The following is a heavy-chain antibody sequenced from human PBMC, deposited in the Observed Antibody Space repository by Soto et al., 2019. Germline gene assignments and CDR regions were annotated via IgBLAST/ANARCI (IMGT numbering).Heavy chain of an antibody. CDR3: ARGYDVWSGSDYYYGMDV. J-gene: IGHJ6*02. CDR1: GYTFTSYG. CDR2: ISAYNGNT. Sequence: ASVKVSCKASGYTFTSYGISWVRQAPGQGLEWMGWISAYNGNTNYAQKLQGRVTMTTDTSTSTAYMELRSLRSDDTAVDYCARGYDVWSGSDYYYGMDVWGQGTTVTVSS. D-gene: IGHD3-3*01. V-gene: IGHV1-18*01.